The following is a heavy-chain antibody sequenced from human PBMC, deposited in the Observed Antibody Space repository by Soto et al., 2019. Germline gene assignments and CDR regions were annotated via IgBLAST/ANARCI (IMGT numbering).Heavy chain of an antibody. J-gene: IGHJ6*02. CDR3: AREGGGYDYGYYSYAMDV. Sequence: QVQLQESGPGLVKPSETLSLTCTVSGASINSYYWSWIRQPPGKGLEWIGYIYYTGSTKYNPSLKSRVTISVDTSKNQFSLKVSSVTAADTAVYYCAREGGGYDYGYYSYAMDVWGQGTTVTVSS. D-gene: IGHD5-18*01. CDR1: GASINSYY. V-gene: IGHV4-59*01. CDR2: IYYTGST.